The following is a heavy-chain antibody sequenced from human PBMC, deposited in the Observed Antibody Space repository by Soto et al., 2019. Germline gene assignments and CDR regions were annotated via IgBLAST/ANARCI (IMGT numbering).Heavy chain of an antibody. D-gene: IGHD3-16*02. Sequence: ASVKVSCKASGYVFTTYALHWVRQAPGQRLEWMGWINAGKGNTKYSQKFQDRVTITRDTSASVAYMELSSLASEDTAVYYCARSEVIPEGCDYWGQGTLVTVSS. CDR2: INAGKGNT. CDR3: ARSEVIPEGCDY. V-gene: IGHV1-3*01. CDR1: GYVFTTYA. J-gene: IGHJ4*02.